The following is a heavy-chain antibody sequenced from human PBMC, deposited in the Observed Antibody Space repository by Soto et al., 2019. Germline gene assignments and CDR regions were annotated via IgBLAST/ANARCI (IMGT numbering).Heavy chain of an antibody. CDR2: IDPGDSYT. Sequence: ESLKISCKGSGYSFTNYWITLVRQMPGKGLEWMGRIDPGDSYTNYSPSFQGHVTISADKSSSTAYLQWSSLKASDTAMYYCARQFNYYYHGLDVWGQGTTVTLS. CDR1: GYSFTNYW. J-gene: IGHJ6*02. CDR3: ARQFNYYYHGLDV. V-gene: IGHV5-10-1*01.